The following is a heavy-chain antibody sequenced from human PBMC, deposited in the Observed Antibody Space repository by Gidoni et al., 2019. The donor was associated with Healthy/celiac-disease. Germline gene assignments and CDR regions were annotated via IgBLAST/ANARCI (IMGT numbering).Heavy chain of an antibody. CDR3: ARQTAGTYYDFTHAPAIYYMDV. J-gene: IGHJ6*03. CDR1: GGSISSSSYY. D-gene: IGHD3-3*01. V-gene: IGHV4-39*01. Sequence: QLQLQESGPGLVKPSETLSLTCTVSGGSISSSSYYWGWIRQPPGKGLEWIGSIYYSGSTYYNPSLKSRVTISVDTSKNQFSLKLSSVTAADTAVYYCARQTAGTYYDFTHAPAIYYMDVWGKGTTVTVSS. CDR2: IYYSGST.